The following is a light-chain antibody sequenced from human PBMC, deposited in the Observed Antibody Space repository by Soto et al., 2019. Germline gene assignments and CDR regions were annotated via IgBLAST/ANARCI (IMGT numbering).Light chain of an antibody. CDR2: NNN. J-gene: IGLJ3*02. Sequence: QSVLTQTPSASGTPGQTVTISCSGSRSKIGNNAVSWYQQFPGTAPKLLIYNNNQRPSGVPDRFSGSKSGTSASLAISGLQSEDEADYYCATWDDSLNARGVFGGGTQLTVL. CDR3: ATWDDSLNARGV. CDR1: RSKIGNNA. V-gene: IGLV1-44*01.